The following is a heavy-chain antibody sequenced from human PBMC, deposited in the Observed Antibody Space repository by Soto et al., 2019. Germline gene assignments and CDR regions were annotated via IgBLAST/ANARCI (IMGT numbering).Heavy chain of an antibody. CDR3: ARRYSGYGDY. V-gene: IGHV4-59*08. CDR2: IYFSGSA. J-gene: IGHJ4*02. Sequence: QVQLQDSGPVLVKPSETLSLTCTVSGGSITSYYWSWIRQPPGKGLEWIGYIYFSGSANYNPSLKSRVTISVDTSKNQFSLKLSSVTAADTAVYYCARRYSGYGDYWGQGTLVTVSS. D-gene: IGHD5-12*01. CDR1: GGSITSYY.